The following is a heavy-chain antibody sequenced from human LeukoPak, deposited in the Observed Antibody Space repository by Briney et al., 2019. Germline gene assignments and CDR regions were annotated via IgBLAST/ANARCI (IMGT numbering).Heavy chain of an antibody. J-gene: IGHJ4*02. V-gene: IGHV3-43*02. CDR3: AKEAGGGSDY. CDR2: ISGDGGST. CDR1: GFTFDDYA. Sequence: QTGGSLRLSCAASGFTFDDYAMHWVRQAPGKGLEWVSLISGDGGSTYYADSVKGRFTISKDNSKNSPYLQMNSLRTEDTALYYCAKEAGGGSDYWGQGTLVTVSS. D-gene: IGHD3-16*01.